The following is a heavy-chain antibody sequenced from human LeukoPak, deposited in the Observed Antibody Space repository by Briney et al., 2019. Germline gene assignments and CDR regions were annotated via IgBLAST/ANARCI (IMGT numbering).Heavy chain of an antibody. CDR1: GFTFSNYA. CDR2: ISSSGAST. D-gene: IGHD1-14*01. CDR3: AKPHTTGNNYYYYMDV. Sequence: PGASLRLSCVASGFTFSNYAMSWVRQAPGKGLEWVSAISSSGASTFYADSVKGRFTISSDNSKNTLYLQMNSIRAEDTAVYYCAKPHTTGNNYYYYMDVWGKGTTVTVSS. V-gene: IGHV3-23*01. J-gene: IGHJ6*03.